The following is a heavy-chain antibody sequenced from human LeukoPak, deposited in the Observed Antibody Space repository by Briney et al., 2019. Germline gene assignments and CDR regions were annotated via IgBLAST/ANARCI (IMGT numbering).Heavy chain of an antibody. CDR3: ARGDIAVAQYFFDY. D-gene: IGHD6-19*01. J-gene: IGHJ4*02. Sequence: PSETLSLTCAVYGGSFNNYYWSWIRQPPGKGLEWIGEINHSGSTNYNPSLKSRVTISVDTSKNQFSLKLSSVTAADTAVYYCARGDIAVAQYFFDYWGQGTLVTVSS. V-gene: IGHV4-34*01. CDR2: INHSGST. CDR1: GGSFNNYY.